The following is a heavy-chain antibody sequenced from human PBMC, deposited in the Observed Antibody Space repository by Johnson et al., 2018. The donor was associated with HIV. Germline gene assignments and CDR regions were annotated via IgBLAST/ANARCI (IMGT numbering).Heavy chain of an antibody. Sequence: QEQLVESGGGVVQPGGSLRLSCAASGFTFSSYGMHWVRQAPGKGLEWVAFIRYDGSNKYYADSVKGRFTISRDNSKNTLYLQMNSLRAEDTAVYYCAGEYYDSSGYYRLFSFDIWCQGTMVTVSS. J-gene: IGHJ3*02. CDR3: AGEYYDSSGYYRLFSFDI. D-gene: IGHD3-22*01. V-gene: IGHV3-30*02. CDR1: GFTFSSYG. CDR2: IRYDGSNK.